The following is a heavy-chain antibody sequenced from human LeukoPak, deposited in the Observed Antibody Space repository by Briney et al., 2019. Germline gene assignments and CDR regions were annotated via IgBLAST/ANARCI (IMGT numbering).Heavy chain of an antibody. CDR3: ARDLYSYGDYYYYGMDV. V-gene: IGHV3-23*01. J-gene: IGHJ6*02. D-gene: IGHD5-18*01. CDR2: ISGSGGST. Sequence: GGSLRLSCAASGFTFSNYAMTWVRQAPGKGLEWVSGISGSGGSTNYADSVRGRFTISRDNSKNTLYLQMNSLRAEDTAVYYCARDLYSYGDYYYYGMDVWGQGTTVTVSS. CDR1: GFTFSNYA.